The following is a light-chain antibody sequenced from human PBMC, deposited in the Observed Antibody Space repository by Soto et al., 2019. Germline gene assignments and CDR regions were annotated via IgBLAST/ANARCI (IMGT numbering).Light chain of an antibody. J-gene: IGKJ1*01. V-gene: IGKV3-11*01. CDR1: QSVSSY. Sequence: EIVLTQSPATLSLSPGERATLSCRASQSVSSYLAWYQQKPGQAPRLLIYDASNRATGIPARFSGSGSGTDFTLTISSLEPEHFAVYYCQQRRRTFGQGTKVEIK. CDR2: DAS. CDR3: QQRRRT.